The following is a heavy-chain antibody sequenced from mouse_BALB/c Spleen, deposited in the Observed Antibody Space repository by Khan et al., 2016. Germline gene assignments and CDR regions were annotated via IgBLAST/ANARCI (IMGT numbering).Heavy chain of an antibody. V-gene: IGHV14-3*02. CDR1: GFNIKDTY. CDR2: IDPANGNT. D-gene: IGHD4-1*01. CDR3: ARSSWEWFAY. J-gene: IGHJ3*01. Sequence: VQLKESGAELVKPGASVKLSCTAPGFNIKDTYMHWVKQRPEQGLEWIGRIDPANGNTKYDPKFQGKATITADTSSNTAYLQLSSLTSEDTADYYCARSSWEWFAYWGQGTLVTVSA.